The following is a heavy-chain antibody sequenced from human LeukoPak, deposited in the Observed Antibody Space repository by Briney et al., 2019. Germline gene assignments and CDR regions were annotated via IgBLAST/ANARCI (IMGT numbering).Heavy chain of an antibody. CDR1: GGSISSGSYY. Sequence: KASETLSLTCTVSGGSISSGSYYWSWIRQPAGKGLEWIGRIYTSGSTNYNPSLKSRVTISVDTSKNQFSLKLSSVTAADTAVYYCARDLYSSSWSPPYYYYYYMDVWGKGTTVTVSS. V-gene: IGHV4-61*02. J-gene: IGHJ6*03. CDR2: IYTSGST. D-gene: IGHD6-13*01. CDR3: ARDLYSSSWSPPYYYYYYMDV.